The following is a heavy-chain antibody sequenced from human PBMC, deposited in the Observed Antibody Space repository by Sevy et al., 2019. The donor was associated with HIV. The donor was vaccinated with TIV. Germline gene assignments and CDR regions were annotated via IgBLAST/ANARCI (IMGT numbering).Heavy chain of an antibody. CDR1: GGSISSGGYY. CDR3: ARWFRDVILTGYYYYGMDV. V-gene: IGHV4-31*03. CDR2: IYYSGST. Sequence: SETLSLTCTVSGGSISSGGYYWSWIRQHPGKGLAWIGYIYYSGSTYYNPSLKSRVTISVDTYKNQFSMKLSSVTAADTAVYYCARWFRDVILTGYYYYGMDVWGQGTTVTVSS. J-gene: IGHJ6*02. D-gene: IGHD3-10*01.